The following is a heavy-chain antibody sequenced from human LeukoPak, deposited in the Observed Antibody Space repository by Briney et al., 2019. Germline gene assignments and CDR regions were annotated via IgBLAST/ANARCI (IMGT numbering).Heavy chain of an antibody. J-gene: IGHJ4*02. CDR1: GFTFDDYA. CDR2: ISWNSGSI. Sequence: GGSLRLSCAASGFTFDDYAMHWVRQAPGKGLEWVSGISWNSGSIGYADSVKGRFTISRDNAKNSLYLQMNSLRAEDTALYYCAKDITRGSYYVYSDYWGQGTLVTVSS. CDR3: AKDITRGSYYVYSDY. D-gene: IGHD1-26*01. V-gene: IGHV3-9*01.